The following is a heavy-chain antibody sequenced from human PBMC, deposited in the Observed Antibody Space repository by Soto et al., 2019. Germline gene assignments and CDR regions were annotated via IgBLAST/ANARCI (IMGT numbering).Heavy chain of an antibody. D-gene: IGHD2-21*01. Sequence: SETLSLTCTVSGGSISSGGYYWSWIRQHPGKGLEWIGYIYYSGSTYYNPSLKSRVTISVDTSKNQFSLKLSSVTAADTAVYYCAREVVRDYRLDVWGQGTTVTVSS. CDR2: IYYSGST. J-gene: IGHJ6*02. CDR3: AREVVRDYRLDV. V-gene: IGHV4-31*03. CDR1: GGSISSGGYY.